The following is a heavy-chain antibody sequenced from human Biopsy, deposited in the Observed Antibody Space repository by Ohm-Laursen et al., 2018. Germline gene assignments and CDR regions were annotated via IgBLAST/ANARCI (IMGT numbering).Heavy chain of an antibody. CDR3: TCRYGDSPL. J-gene: IGHJ3*01. D-gene: IGHD4-17*01. Sequence: SLRLSCSASGVTLSGYAMNWVRQAPGKGLEWVSSISASSSYIHYADSVKGRFTVSRDNAKNSLYLQMNSLRAADTAIYYCTCRYGDSPLWGQGTMVTVSS. V-gene: IGHV3-21*06. CDR1: GVTLSGYA. CDR2: ISASSSYI.